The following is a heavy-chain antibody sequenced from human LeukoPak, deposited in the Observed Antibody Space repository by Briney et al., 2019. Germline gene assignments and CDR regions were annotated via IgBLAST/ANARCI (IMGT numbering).Heavy chain of an antibody. Sequence: GGSLRLSCAASGFTFSTYWMNWVRQAPGKGLEWVASIKLDGGENYYVDSVKGRFTISRDNAKNSLSLQMNSLRAEDTAVYYCARGRSGSGNYYYAAFDIWGQGTMVTVSS. J-gene: IGHJ3*02. CDR2: IKLDGGEN. D-gene: IGHD3-10*01. V-gene: IGHV3-7*01. CDR3: ARGRSGSGNYYYAAFDI. CDR1: GFTFSTYW.